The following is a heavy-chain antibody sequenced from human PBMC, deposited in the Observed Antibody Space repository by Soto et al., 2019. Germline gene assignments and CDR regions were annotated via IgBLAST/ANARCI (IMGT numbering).Heavy chain of an antibody. CDR1: GFTFSSYA. CDR2: ISYDGSNK. CDR3: RVQGDFDY. Sequence: PGGSLRLSCAASGFTFSSYAMHWVRQAPGKGLEWVAVISYDGSNKYYADSVKGRFTISRDNSKNTLYLQMNSLRAEDTAVYYCRVQGDFDYWGQGTLVTVSS. V-gene: IGHV3-30-3*01. D-gene: IGHD1-1*01. J-gene: IGHJ4*02.